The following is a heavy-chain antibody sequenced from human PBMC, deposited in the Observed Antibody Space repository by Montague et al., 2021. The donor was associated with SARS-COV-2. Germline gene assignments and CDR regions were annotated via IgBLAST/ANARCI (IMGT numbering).Heavy chain of an antibody. D-gene: IGHD3-10*01. V-gene: IGHV3-7*01. CDR1: GFAFSNIW. J-gene: IGHJ4*02. CDR2: IKPDGSGQ. Sequence: SLRLSCAASGFAFSNIWMSWVRQAPGKGLEWVASIKPDGSGQNYVDSVKGRFTISRDNAKKSLYLQMNSLRVDDTAVYYCARSLFSSGSFWGQGTLVTVSS. CDR3: ARSLFSSGSF.